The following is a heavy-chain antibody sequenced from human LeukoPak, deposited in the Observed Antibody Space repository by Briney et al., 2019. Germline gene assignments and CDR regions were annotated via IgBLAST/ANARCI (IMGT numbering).Heavy chain of an antibody. CDR1: GGTFSSYA. D-gene: IGHD2-15*01. CDR2: IIPIFGTA. CDR3: ARGGYCNGGSCPIVFDP. V-gene: IGHV1-69*06. Sequence: GSSVKVSCKASGGTFSSYAISWVRQAPGQGLEWMGGIIPIFGTANYAQKFQGRVTITADKSTSTAYMELSSLRSEDTAVHYCARGGYCNGGSCPIVFDPWGQGTLVTVSS. J-gene: IGHJ5*02.